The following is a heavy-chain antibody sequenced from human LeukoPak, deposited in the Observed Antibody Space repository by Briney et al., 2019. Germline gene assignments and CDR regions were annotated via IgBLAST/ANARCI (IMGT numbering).Heavy chain of an antibody. CDR3: ASTNCSRSSCFGANWFDP. V-gene: IGHV4-39*07. CDR2: IYYSGST. D-gene: IGHD2-2*01. Sequence: ASETLSLTCTVSGGAISGSSYYWGWIRQPPGKGLEWIGSIYYSGSTYYSPSLKSRVAISIDTSKNQFSLSLSSVTAADTAVYYCASTNCSRSSCFGANWFDPWGQGTLVTVSS. J-gene: IGHJ5*02. CDR1: GGAISGSSYY.